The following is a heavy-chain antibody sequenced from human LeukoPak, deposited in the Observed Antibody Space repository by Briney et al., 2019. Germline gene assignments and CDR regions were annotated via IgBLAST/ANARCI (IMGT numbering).Heavy chain of an antibody. J-gene: IGHJ4*02. CDR1: GGSFSGYY. CDR2: INHSGST. Sequence: PSETLSLTCAVYGGSFSGYYWSWIRQPPGKGLEWIGEINHSGSTNYNPSLKGRVTISVDTSKNQFSLKLSSVTAADTAVYYCAIAYDILSEVDYWGQGTLVTVSS. CDR3: AIAYDILSEVDY. D-gene: IGHD3-9*01. V-gene: IGHV4-34*01.